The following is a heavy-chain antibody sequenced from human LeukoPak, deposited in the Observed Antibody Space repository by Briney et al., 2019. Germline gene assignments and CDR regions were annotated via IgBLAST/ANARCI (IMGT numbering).Heavy chain of an antibody. V-gene: IGHV5-51*01. CDR3: ASLAYSGGQGGWFDP. Sequence: HGESLKISCKGSGYSFTSYWIGWVRQMPGKGLEWMGIIYPDDSDTRYSPSFQGQVTISADKSISTAYLQWSSLKASDTAMYYCASLAYSGGQGGWFDPWGQGTLVTVSS. D-gene: IGHD6-19*01. CDR2: IYPDDSDT. CDR1: GYSFTSYW. J-gene: IGHJ5*02.